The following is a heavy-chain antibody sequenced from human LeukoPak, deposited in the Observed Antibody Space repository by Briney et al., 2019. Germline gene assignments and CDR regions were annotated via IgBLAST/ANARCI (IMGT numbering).Heavy chain of an antibody. CDR1: GGTFSSCA. Sequence: SVKVSCKASGGTFSSCAISWVRQAPGQGLEWMGGIIPIFGTANYAQKFQGRVTITTDESTSTAYMELSSLRSEDTAMYYCARVNYYYYYMDVWGKGTTVTVSS. CDR3: ARVNYYYYYMDV. V-gene: IGHV1-69*05. CDR2: IIPIFGTA. J-gene: IGHJ6*03.